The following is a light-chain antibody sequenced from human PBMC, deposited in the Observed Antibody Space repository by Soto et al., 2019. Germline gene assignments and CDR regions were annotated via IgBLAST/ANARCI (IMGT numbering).Light chain of an antibody. CDR3: HQRKSWPRT. Sequence: EIVLTQSPATLSAFPGDRVTLSCRASQALNTRLAWYQHKPGQAPRLLIYLTSNRAAGVPARFSAWGSETDFTLTISDVEPADFAVYSCHQRKSWPRTFGQGTKVDIK. CDR2: LTS. CDR1: QALNTR. J-gene: IGKJ1*01. V-gene: IGKV3-11*01.